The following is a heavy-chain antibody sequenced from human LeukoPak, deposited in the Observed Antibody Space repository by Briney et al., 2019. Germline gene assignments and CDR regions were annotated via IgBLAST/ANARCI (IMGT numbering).Heavy chain of an antibody. CDR1: GGTFSSYA. Sequence: SVKVSCKASGGTFSSYAISWVRQAPGQGLEWMGRIIPIFGTANYAQKFQGRVTITTDESTSTAYMELSSLRSEDTAVYYCARVVRDYYYYYYMDVWGKGTTVTVSS. CDR2: IIPIFGTA. CDR3: ARVVRDYYYYYYMDV. J-gene: IGHJ6*03. D-gene: IGHD1-26*01. V-gene: IGHV1-69*05.